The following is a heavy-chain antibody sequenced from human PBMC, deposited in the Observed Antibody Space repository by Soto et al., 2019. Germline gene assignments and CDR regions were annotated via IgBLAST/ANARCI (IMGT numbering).Heavy chain of an antibody. D-gene: IGHD2-2*01. J-gene: IGHJ6*02. V-gene: IGHV4-4*02. Sequence: QVQLQESGPGLVKPSGTLSLTCAVSGGSISSSNWWSWVRQPPGKGLEWIGEVYHSGSTNYNPSLKSRVTISVDKSKNQFSLRLSSVTAADTAVYYCARGVVPAARLYYYYGMDVWGQGTTVTVSS. CDR2: VYHSGST. CDR1: GGSISSSNW. CDR3: ARGVVPAARLYYYYGMDV.